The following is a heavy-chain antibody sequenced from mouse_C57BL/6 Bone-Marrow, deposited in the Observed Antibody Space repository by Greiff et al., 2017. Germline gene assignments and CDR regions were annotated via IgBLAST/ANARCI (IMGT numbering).Heavy chain of an antibody. CDR2: IDPSDSYT. CDR1: GYTFTSYW. V-gene: IGHV1-59*01. Sequence: VQLQQPGAELVRPGTSVKLSCKASGYTFTSYWMHWVKQRPGQGLEWIGVIDPSDSYTNYNQKFKGKATLTVDPSSSTAYMQLSSLTSEDSAVYYCASWYFDVWGTGTTVTVSS. J-gene: IGHJ1*03. CDR3: ASWYFDV.